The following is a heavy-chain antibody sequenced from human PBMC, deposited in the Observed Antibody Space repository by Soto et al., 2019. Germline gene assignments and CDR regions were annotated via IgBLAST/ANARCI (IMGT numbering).Heavy chain of an antibody. CDR2: MSYDGNSK. CDR3: ARGRTVRDHDACDL. D-gene: IGHD2-2*01. J-gene: IGHJ4*02. V-gene: IGHV3-30-3*01. Sequence: QVQLVESGGGVVQPGRSLRLSCAASGFTFSSYSMHWVRQAPGKGLEWVEAMSYDGNSKYFADSVKGRFTISRDNSKNQLSLQMNSPGAEDSAVYYCARGRTVRDHDACDLWGKGTLVTVSS. CDR1: GFTFSSYS.